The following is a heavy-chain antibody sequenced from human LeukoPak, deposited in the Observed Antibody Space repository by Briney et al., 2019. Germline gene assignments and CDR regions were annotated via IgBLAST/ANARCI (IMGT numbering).Heavy chain of an antibody. V-gene: IGHV3-15*01. CDR2: IKSKTDGGTT. D-gene: IGHD3-10*01. Sequence: GGSLRLSCAASGFTFSNAWMSWVRQAPGKGLEWVGCIKSKTDGGTTDYAAPVKGRFTISRDDSKNTLYLQMNSLKTEDTAVYYCTTDLGLWFGENPFDPWGQGTLVTVSS. J-gene: IGHJ5*02. CDR3: TTDLGLWFGENPFDP. CDR1: GFTFSNAW.